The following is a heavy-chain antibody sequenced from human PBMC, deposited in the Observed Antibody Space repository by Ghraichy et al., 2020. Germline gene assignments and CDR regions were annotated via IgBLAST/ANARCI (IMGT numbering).Heavy chain of an antibody. D-gene: IGHD3-16*01. V-gene: IGHV4-59*08. J-gene: IGHJ4*02. Sequence: LSLTCTVSGGSIRSFKWSWIRQPPGKGLEWIGYINDSGNTNYNPSLKSRVTISVDTSKNQFSLKLSSVTAADTAVYYCARQEPFGGFDYWGQGTLVTVSS. CDR1: GGSIRSFK. CDR3: ARQEPFGGFDY. CDR2: INDSGNT.